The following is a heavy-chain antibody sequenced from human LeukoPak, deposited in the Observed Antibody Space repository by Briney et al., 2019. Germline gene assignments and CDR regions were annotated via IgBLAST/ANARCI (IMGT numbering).Heavy chain of an antibody. Sequence: QSGGSLRLSCAASGFTFSSYSMNWVRQAPGKGLEWVSYISSSSSAIYYADSVKGRFTISRDNAKNSLYLQMNSLRAEDTAVYYCAREGTTVNYNWFDPWGQGTLVTVSS. V-gene: IGHV3-48*01. CDR3: AREGTTVNYNWFDP. CDR1: GFTFSSYS. CDR2: ISSSSSAI. J-gene: IGHJ5*02. D-gene: IGHD4-11*01.